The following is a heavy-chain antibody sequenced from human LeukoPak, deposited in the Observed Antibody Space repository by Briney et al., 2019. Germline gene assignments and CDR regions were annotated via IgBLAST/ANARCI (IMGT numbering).Heavy chain of an antibody. CDR3: ARDRAEGKTWVEFDP. J-gene: IGHJ5*02. V-gene: IGHV3-66*02. CDR1: GFIVNSYG. CDR2: IYSDGVT. Sequence: GGSLRLSCAASGFIVNSYGMSWDRQAPGKGLAWVSLIYSDGVTQYADSVKGRFTISRDNSKNTLYLQMNSLRDEDTAVYFCARDRAEGKTWVEFDPWGQGTLVTVSS.